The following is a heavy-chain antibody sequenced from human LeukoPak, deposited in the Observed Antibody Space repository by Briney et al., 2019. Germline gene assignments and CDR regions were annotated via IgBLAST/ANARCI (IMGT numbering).Heavy chain of an antibody. J-gene: IGHJ6*03. V-gene: IGHV3-48*03. D-gene: IGHD1-26*01. Sequence: PGGSLRLSCTASGFTFSSYEMNWVRQAPGKGLEWVSYIGSSGSTIYYADSVKGQLTISRDNAKSSLYLQMNSLRAEDTAVYYCATKLVGAAYMDVWGKGTTVTVSS. CDR1: GFTFSSYE. CDR2: IGSSGSTI. CDR3: ATKLVGAAYMDV.